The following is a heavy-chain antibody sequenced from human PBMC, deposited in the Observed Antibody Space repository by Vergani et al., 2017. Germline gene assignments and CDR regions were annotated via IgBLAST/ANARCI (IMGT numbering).Heavy chain of an antibody. V-gene: IGHV4-59*01. J-gene: IGHJ5*02. CDR1: GGSMSGYY. D-gene: IGHD3-10*01. CDR3: GRVADFYGLGSRLLDL. CDR2: MYHSVST. Sequence: QVRLQESGPGLVKPSETLSLTCSVSGGSMSGYYWSSIRQPPGKELEWIGYMYHSVSTNYNPSLETRVTISGDTSKNQFSLKLNSVTAADTAVYYCGRVADFYGLGSRLLDLWGQGILVTVSS.